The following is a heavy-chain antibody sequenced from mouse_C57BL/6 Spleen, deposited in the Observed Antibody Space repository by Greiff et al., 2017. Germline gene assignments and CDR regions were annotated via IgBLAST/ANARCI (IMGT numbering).Heavy chain of an antibody. Sequence: QVQLQQPGTELVKPGASVKLSCKASGYTFTSYWMHWVKQRPGQGLEWIGNINPSNGGTNYNEKFKSKATLTVDKSSSTAYMQLSSLTSEDSAVYYWARLVGSSPRDYFDYWGQGTTLTVSS. D-gene: IGHD1-1*01. V-gene: IGHV1-53*01. CDR3: ARLVGSSPRDYFDY. CDR1: GYTFTSYW. CDR2: INPSNGGT. J-gene: IGHJ2*01.